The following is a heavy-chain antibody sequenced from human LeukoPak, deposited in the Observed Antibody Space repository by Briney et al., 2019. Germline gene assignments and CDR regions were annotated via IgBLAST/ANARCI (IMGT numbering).Heavy chain of an antibody. CDR1: GFTFSNSW. V-gene: IGHV3-74*01. Sequence: PGGSLRLSCAASGFTFSNSWMHWVRQAPGKGLVWVSRINSDGISTAYADSVKGRFTISRDNAKNTLYLQMNSLRAEDTAVYFCARDARISMVRGILQYHYDYFYMGVWGKGTTVIVSS. CDR2: INSDGIST. CDR3: ARDARISMVRGILQYHYDYFYMGV. J-gene: IGHJ6*03. D-gene: IGHD3-10*01.